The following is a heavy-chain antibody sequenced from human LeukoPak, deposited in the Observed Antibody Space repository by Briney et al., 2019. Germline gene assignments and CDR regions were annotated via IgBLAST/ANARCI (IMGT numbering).Heavy chain of an antibody. V-gene: IGHV3-7*01. CDR1: AFSLSDYW. J-gene: IGHJ4*02. CDR2: IKQDGSEK. D-gene: IGHD3-22*01. Sequence: GGSLRLSCAASAFSLSDYWMNWVRQAPGKGLEWVASIKQDGSEKYYVDSVKGRFTISRDNAKNSLYLQMNTLRAEDTAVYYCARVKRRYYDSSGTYYFDYWGQGTLVTVSS. CDR3: ARVKRRYYDSSGTYYFDY.